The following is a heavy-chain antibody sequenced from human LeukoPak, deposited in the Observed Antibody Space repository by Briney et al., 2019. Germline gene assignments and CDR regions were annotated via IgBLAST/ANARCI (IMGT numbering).Heavy chain of an antibody. CDR2: INHSGST. CDR1: GGSFSGYY. CDR3: ARPTTVTTHYFQH. V-gene: IGHV4-34*01. D-gene: IGHD4-17*01. Sequence: ASVTLSLTCAVYGGSFSGYYWSWIRQPPGKGLEWIGEINHSGSTNYSPSLKSRVTISVDTSKNQFSLKLNSVTAADTAVYYCARPTTVTTHYFQHWGQGTLVTVSS. J-gene: IGHJ1*01.